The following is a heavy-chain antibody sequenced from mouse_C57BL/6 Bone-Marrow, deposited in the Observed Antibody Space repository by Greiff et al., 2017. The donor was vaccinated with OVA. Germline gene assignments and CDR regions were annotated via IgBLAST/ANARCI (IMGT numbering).Heavy chain of an antibody. Sequence: QVQLQQPGAELVKPGASVKMSCKASGYTFTSYWITWVKQRPGQGLEWIGDIYPGSGSTNYNEKFKSKATLTVDTSSSTAYMQLSSLTSEDSAVDYCARSDYGNYEWFAYWGQGTLVTVSA. V-gene: IGHV1-55*01. D-gene: IGHD2-1*01. CDR1: GYTFTSYW. CDR2: IYPGSGST. J-gene: IGHJ3*01. CDR3: ARSDYGNYEWFAY.